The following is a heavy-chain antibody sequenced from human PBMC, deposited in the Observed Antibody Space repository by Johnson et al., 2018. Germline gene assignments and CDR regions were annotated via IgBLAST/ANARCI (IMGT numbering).Heavy chain of an antibody. CDR1: GFNFRSYA. V-gene: IGHV3-23*04. CDR2: INGSGGRI. Sequence: VQLVQSGGGLVQHGGSXRLSCAASGFNFRSYAMSWVRQAPGKGLEWVSGINGSGGRIYYADSVKGRFTISRDNSKKTLYLQMNSLRAEDTAVYYCAQYGGYSYENDAFDVWGQGTVVTVSS. CDR3: AQYGGYSYENDAFDV. J-gene: IGHJ3*01. D-gene: IGHD5-18*01.